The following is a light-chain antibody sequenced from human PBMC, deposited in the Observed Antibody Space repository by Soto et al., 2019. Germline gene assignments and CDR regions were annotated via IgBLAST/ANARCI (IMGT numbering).Light chain of an antibody. CDR2: GAS. J-gene: IGKJ2*01. CDR1: QSISNT. Sequence: EIVMTQSPATLSVSPGERATLSCRASQSISNTLAWFQQKPGQRPRLLIYGASTMATGSPGRFSGSGSGTEFTLTNTSLQSEDFAVYFCQQYNDWPRTFGQGTTLEIK. V-gene: IGKV3-15*01. CDR3: QQYNDWPRT.